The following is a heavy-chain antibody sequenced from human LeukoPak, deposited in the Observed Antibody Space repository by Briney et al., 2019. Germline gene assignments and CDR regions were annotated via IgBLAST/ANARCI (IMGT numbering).Heavy chain of an antibody. V-gene: IGHV3-7*01. CDR3: ARDLTSSSTAYFHH. CDR1: GFTFSSYW. CDR2: IKQDGSEK. D-gene: IGHD6-6*01. Sequence: GGSLRLSCAASGFTFSSYWMSWVRQAPGKGLEWVANIKQDGSEKYYVDSVKGRFTISRDNAKNSLYLQMNSLRAEDTAVYYCARDLTSSSTAYFHHWGQGTLVTVSS. J-gene: IGHJ1*01.